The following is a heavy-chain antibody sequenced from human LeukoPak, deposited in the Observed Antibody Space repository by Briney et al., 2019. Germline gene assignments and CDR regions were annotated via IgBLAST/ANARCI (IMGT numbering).Heavy chain of an antibody. CDR3: ARICSSTDCLIPD. CDR1: GFTFSRNW. Sequence: GSLRHSCAASGFTFSRNWMHWGRHAPGQGQGLVSRINSDASDTNYADFVKGRFTISRDNAKNTVYLQINSLRDEDTAVYYCARICSSTDCLIPDWGQGTLVTVSS. D-gene: IGHD2-2*01. J-gene: IGHJ4*02. CDR2: INSDASDT. V-gene: IGHV3-74*01.